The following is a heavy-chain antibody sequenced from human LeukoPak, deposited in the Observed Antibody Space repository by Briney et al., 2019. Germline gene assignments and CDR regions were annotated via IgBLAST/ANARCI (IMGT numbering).Heavy chain of an antibody. V-gene: IGHV5-51*01. D-gene: IGHD2-2*01. J-gene: IGHJ4*02. Sequence: GESLKISCKGSGYSFTSYWIGWVRQMPGKGLEWMGIIYPGDSDTRYSPSFQGQVTTSADKSISTAYLQWSSLKASDTAMYYCARLIRVGYCSSTSCLVYFDYWGQGTLVTVSS. CDR3: ARLIRVGYCSSTSCLVYFDY. CDR1: GYSFTSYW. CDR2: IYPGDSDT.